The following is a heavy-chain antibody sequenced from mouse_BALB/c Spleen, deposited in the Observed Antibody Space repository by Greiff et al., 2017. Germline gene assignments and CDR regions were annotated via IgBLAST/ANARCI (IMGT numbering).Heavy chain of an antibody. V-gene: IGHV5-9-3*01. Sequence: DVQLVESGGGLVKPGGSLKLSCAASGFTFSSYAMSWVRQTPEKRLEWVATISSGGSYTYYPDSVKGRFTISRDNAKNTLYLQMSSLRSEDTAMYYCASLITTVVAKGYFDYWGQGTTLTVSS. CDR2: ISSGGSYT. CDR1: GFTFSSYA. J-gene: IGHJ2*01. CDR3: ASLITTVVAKGYFDY. D-gene: IGHD1-1*01.